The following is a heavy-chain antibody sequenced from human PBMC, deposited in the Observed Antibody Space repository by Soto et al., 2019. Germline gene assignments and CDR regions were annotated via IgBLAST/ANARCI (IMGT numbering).Heavy chain of an antibody. Sequence: QVQLVESGGGVVQPGRSLRLSCAASGFTFSSYAMHWVRQAPGKGLEWVAVISYDGSNKYYADSVKGRFTISRDNSKNTLYLQMNSLRAADTAVYYCARAAIYDSSGYYLYWGQGTLVTVSS. V-gene: IGHV3-30-3*01. D-gene: IGHD3-22*01. CDR1: GFTFSSYA. CDR3: ARAAIYDSSGYYLY. CDR2: ISYDGSNK. J-gene: IGHJ4*02.